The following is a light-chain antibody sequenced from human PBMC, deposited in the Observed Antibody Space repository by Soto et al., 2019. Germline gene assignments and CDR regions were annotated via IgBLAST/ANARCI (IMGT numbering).Light chain of an antibody. Sequence: EVVLSQSPATLSLSPGERATLSCRASQSVTKYLAWYQQKPGQALRLLIYDVSKRATGIPARFSGSGSETDFTLTISSLEPGDFAVYYCHQRSNWHLTFGGGTKLEIK. CDR2: DVS. V-gene: IGKV3D-11*02. CDR1: QSVTKY. J-gene: IGKJ4*01. CDR3: HQRSNWHLT.